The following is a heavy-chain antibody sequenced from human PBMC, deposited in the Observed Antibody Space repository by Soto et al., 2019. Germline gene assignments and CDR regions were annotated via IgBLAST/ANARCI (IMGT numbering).Heavy chain of an antibody. CDR1: GGTFSSYA. CDR2: IIPIFGTA. J-gene: IGHJ3*02. V-gene: IGHV1-69*13. D-gene: IGHD2-2*01. CDR3: ARTPRELVPAAIQDAFDI. Sequence: ASVKVSCKASGGTFSSYAISWVRQAPGQGLEWMGGIIPIFGTANYAQKFQGRVTITADESTSTAYMELSSLRSEDTAVYYCARTPRELVPAAIQDAFDIWGQGTMVTVSS.